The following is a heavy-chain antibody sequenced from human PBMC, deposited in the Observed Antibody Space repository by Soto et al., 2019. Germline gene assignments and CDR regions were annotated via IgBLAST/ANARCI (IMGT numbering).Heavy chain of an antibody. CDR3: ASGSIDTIFAGYYYYYGMDV. CDR1: GYTFTSYA. CDR2: INAGNGNT. V-gene: IGHV1-3*01. Sequence: ASVNVSCKASGYTFTSYAMHWVRQAPGQRLEWMGWINAGNGNTKYSQKFQGRVTITRDTSASTAYMELSSLRSEDTAVYYCASGSIDTIFAGYYYYYGMDVWGQGTTVTVSS. J-gene: IGHJ6*02. D-gene: IGHD3-3*01.